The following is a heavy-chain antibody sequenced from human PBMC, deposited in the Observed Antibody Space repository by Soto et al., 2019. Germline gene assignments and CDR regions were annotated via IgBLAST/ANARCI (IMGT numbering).Heavy chain of an antibody. V-gene: IGHV5-51*01. J-gene: IGHJ4*02. CDR1: GYSFTSCW. CDR2: IYPGDSDT. Sequence: GESLKISCKGSGYSFTSCWIGWVRQMPGKGLEWMGIIYPGDSDTRYSPSFQGQVTISADKSISTAYLQWSSLKASDTAMYYCARPSNYYDSSGYYDYWGQGTLVTVSS. D-gene: IGHD3-22*01. CDR3: ARPSNYYDSSGYYDY.